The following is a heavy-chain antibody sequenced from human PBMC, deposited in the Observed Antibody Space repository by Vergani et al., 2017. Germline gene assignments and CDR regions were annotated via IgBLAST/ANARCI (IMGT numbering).Heavy chain of an antibody. J-gene: IGHJ5*02. D-gene: IGHD3-16*01. V-gene: IGHV4-30-2*01. CDR3: ARGRRVMGPRGWFDP. Sequence: QLQLQESGSGLVKPSQTLSLTCAVSGGSISSGGYSWSWIRQPPGKGLEWIGYIYHSGSTNYNPSLKSRVTISVDTSKNQFSLKLSSVTAADTAVYYCARGRRVMGPRGWFDPWGQGTLVTVSS. CDR2: IYHSGST. CDR1: GGSISSGGYS.